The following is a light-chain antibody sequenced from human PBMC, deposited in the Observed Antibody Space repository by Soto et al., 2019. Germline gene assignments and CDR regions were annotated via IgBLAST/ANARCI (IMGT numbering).Light chain of an antibody. V-gene: IGKV3-20*01. CDR3: QRYGRSPS. CDR2: GAS. Sequence: ETTLTQSPDTLSLSPGEGATLSCRASQIIGSAYLAWYQQKPGQAPRLLIFGASTRATGTPHRFSGSGSGTDFTLTISALESEDVGVYYCQRYGRSPSFGLGTKVEIK. J-gene: IGKJ1*01. CDR1: QIIGSAY.